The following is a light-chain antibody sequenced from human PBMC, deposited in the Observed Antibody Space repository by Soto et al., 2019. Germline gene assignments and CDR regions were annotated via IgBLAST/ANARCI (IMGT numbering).Light chain of an antibody. V-gene: IGLV1-44*01. CDR2: TNN. J-gene: IGLJ3*02. CDR1: SSNIGSNA. CDR3: AAWDGSLNGVL. Sequence: QSVLTQPPSASGTPGQRVTISCSGSSSNIGSNAVNWYQQLPGTAPKLLIFTNNQRPSGVPGRFSGSKSGPSASLAISGLQSEDEADYYCAAWDGSLNGVLFGGGTKLTVL.